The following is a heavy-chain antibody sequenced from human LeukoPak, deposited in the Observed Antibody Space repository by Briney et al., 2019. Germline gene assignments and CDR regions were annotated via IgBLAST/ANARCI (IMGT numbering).Heavy chain of an antibody. CDR2: ISAYNGNT. J-gene: IGHJ1*01. D-gene: IGHD3-3*01. Sequence: ASVKVSCKTSGYTFTNYGIFWARQAPGQGLEWMGWISAYNGNTNYAQKLQGRVTMTTDTSTSTAYMELRSLRSDDTAVYYCARANYDFWSGYPKYFQHWGQGTLVTVSS. CDR3: ARANYDFWSGYPKYFQH. V-gene: IGHV1-18*01. CDR1: GYTFTNYG.